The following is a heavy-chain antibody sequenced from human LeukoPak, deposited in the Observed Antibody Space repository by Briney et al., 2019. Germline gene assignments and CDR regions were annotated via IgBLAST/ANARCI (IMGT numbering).Heavy chain of an antibody. CDR3: VRVIQAIHWWYFDN. CDR2: TRDKTNTYTT. V-gene: IGHV3-72*01. Sequence: PGGSLRLPRGVSGFTLSDHYFDGVTQAPGKRLEWVGRTRDKTNTYTTEYPAFVKGRFPITRDDSKNSMYLHMTSLITEDTAVYYCVRVIQAIHWWYFDNWGQGTMLTVSS. D-gene: IGHD2-15*01. CDR1: GFTLSDHY. J-gene: IGHJ4*02.